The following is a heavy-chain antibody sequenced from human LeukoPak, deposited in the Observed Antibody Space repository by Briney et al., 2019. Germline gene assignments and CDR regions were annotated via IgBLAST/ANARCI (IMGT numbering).Heavy chain of an antibody. V-gene: IGHV1-46*01. CDR1: GYTFTSYY. CDR3: ARDTHSQNYYYDSSGFSDY. D-gene: IGHD3-22*01. Sequence: ASVKVSCKASGYTFTSYYMHWVRQAPGQGLEWMGIINPSGGSTSYAQKFQGRVTMTRDTSTSTVYMELSSLRSEDTAMYYCARDTHSQNYYYDSSGFSDYWGQGTLVTVSS. CDR2: INPSGGST. J-gene: IGHJ4*02.